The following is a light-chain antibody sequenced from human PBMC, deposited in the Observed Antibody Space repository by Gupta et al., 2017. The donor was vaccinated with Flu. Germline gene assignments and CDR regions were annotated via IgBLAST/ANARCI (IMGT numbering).Light chain of an antibody. J-gene: IGKJ2*01. CDR2: KIS. CDR1: QSLVYSDGNTY. V-gene: IGKV2-30*01. CDR3: MRGTHGPPMFT. Sequence: LGQPASISCRSSQSLVYSDGNTYLNWFQQRPCQAPRRLIYKISTRVSGVPDRFNGSGAGTDFTLKISRGEAEDVGVYYCMRGTHGPPMFTFGQGTKLEIK.